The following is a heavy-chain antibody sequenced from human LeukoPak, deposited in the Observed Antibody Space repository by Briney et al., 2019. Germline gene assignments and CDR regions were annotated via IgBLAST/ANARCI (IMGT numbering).Heavy chain of an antibody. CDR3: ARQDDIVATIDAFDI. CDR2: IYYSGST. CDR1: GYSISSGYY. D-gene: IGHD5-12*01. Sequence: PSETLSLTCTVSGYSISSGYYWSWIRQPPGKGLEWIGYIYYSGSTNYNPSLKSRVTISVDTSKNQFSLKLSSVTAADTAVYYCARQDDIVATIDAFDIWGQGTMVTVSS. J-gene: IGHJ3*02. V-gene: IGHV4-61*01.